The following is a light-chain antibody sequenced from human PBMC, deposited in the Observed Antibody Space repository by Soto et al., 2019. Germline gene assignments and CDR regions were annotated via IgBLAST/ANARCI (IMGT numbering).Light chain of an antibody. J-gene: IGKJ1*01. V-gene: IGKV1-5*01. CDR3: QQYKSYSPGT. Sequence: DIQMTQSPSTLSASVGDRVTITCRASQSISSWLAWYQQKPGKAPKLLIYDASSLESGVPSRFSGSASGTEFPLTISSLQPDDFATYYSQQYKSYSPGTFGQGNKVEIK. CDR2: DAS. CDR1: QSISSW.